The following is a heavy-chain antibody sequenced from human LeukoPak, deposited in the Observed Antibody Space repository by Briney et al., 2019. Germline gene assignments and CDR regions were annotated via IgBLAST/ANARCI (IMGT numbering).Heavy chain of an antibody. J-gene: IGHJ4*02. CDR1: GGSISSGGYY. V-gene: IGHV4-31*03. Sequence: SETLSLTCTVSGGSISSGGYYWSWIRQHPGKGLEWIGYIYYSGSTYYNPSLKSRVTISVDTSKNQFSLKLSSVTAADTAVYYCARGLEDCTGGVCHTGNDYWGQGTLVTVSS. D-gene: IGHD2-8*02. CDR3: ARGLEDCTGGVCHTGNDY. CDR2: IYYSGST.